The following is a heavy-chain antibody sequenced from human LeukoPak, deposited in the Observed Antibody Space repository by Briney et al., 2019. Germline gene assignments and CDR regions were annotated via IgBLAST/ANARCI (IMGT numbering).Heavy chain of an antibody. J-gene: IGHJ4*02. CDR2: IYYSGST. Sequence: PSETLSLTCTVSGGSISSYYWSWIRQPPGKGLEWIGYIYYSGSTNYNPSLKSRVTISVDTSKNQFSLKLSSVTAADTAVYYCARGHTCYYDSSGYYFDYWGQGTLVTVSS. D-gene: IGHD3-22*01. CDR3: ARGHTCYYDSSGYYFDY. V-gene: IGHV4-59*12. CDR1: GGSISSYY.